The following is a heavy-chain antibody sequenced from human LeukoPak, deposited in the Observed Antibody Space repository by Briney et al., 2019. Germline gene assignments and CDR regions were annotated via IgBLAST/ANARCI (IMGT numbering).Heavy chain of an antibody. D-gene: IGHD6-19*01. Sequence: PGGSLRLSCTASGFTFNNYAIYWVRQAPGKGLEWVSGISGSGGDTYFADLVKGRFSISSDNFRNTVYLRINSLTDDDTAVYYCAKTTAGYSSGRYPGWPADYWGPGTIVTVSS. CDR1: GFTFNNYA. CDR2: ISGSGGDT. V-gene: IGHV3-23*01. J-gene: IGHJ4*02. CDR3: AKTTAGYSSGRYPGWPADY.